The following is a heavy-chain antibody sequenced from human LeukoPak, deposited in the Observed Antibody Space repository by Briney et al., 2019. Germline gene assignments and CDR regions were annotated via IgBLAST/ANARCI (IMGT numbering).Heavy chain of an antibody. CDR1: GGTFSSYA. D-gene: IGHD2-2*01. V-gene: IGHV1-69*13. J-gene: IGHJ6*03. CDR3: ARGSIVVVPAASHYYYYMDV. Sequence: SVKVSCKASGGTFSSYAISWVRQAPGQGLEWMGGIIPIFGTANYAQKFRGRVTITADESTSTAYIELSSLRSEDTAVYYCARGSIVVVPAASHYYYYMDVWGKGTTVTVSS. CDR2: IIPIFGTA.